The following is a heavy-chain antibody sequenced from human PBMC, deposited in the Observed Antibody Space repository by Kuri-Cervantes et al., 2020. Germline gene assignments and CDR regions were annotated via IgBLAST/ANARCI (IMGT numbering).Heavy chain of an antibody. CDR2: INPNSGNT. CDR1: GYTFTSYD. J-gene: IGHJ4*02. V-gene: IGHV1-8*02. D-gene: IGHD3-22*01. CDR3: SGGRWDPSYDGTTYYLRYFDF. Sequence: ASVKVSCKASGYTFTSYDINWVRQATGQGLEWMGIINPNSGNTDYAQKFQGRLTITTDRSTSTIYMELSSLTSDDTAVYYCSGGRWDPSYDGTTYYLRYFDFWGQGTPVTVSS.